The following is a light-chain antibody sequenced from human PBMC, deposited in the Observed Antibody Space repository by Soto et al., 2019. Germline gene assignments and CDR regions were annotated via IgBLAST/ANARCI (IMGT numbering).Light chain of an antibody. CDR3: GTWDSSLSAVV. V-gene: IGLV1-51*01. CDR1: SSNIGNNF. J-gene: IGLJ2*01. CDR2: DNT. Sequence: QSVLTQPPSVSAAPGQKVTISCSGSSSNIGNNFVSWCQQFPGTAPQLLIYDNTKRPSGIPDRFSGSKSGTSAALDITGLQTGDEADYYCGTWDSSLSAVVFGGGTKLTVL.